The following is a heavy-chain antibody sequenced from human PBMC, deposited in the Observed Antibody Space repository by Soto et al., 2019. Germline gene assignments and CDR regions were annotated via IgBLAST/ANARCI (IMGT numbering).Heavy chain of an antibody. CDR1: GYTFTSYG. Sequence: ASVKVSCKASGYTFTSYGISWVRQAPGQGLEWMGWINPNSGGTNYAQKFQGWVTMTRDTSISTAYMELSRLRSDDTAVYYCATSGIAAAGTGFGYWGQGTLVTVSS. CDR2: INPNSGGT. CDR3: ATSGIAAAGTGFGY. D-gene: IGHD6-13*01. V-gene: IGHV1-2*04. J-gene: IGHJ4*02.